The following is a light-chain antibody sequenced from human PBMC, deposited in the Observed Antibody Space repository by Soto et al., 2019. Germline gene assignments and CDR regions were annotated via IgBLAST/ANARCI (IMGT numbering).Light chain of an antibody. CDR1: QSISSW. Sequence: DIQMTQSPSTLSASVGDRVTITCRASQSISSWLAWYQQKPGKAPKLLIYDASSLESGVPSRFSGSGSGTEFTLTISSLQPDDFATYYCQQYTENSGTFGQGAKVDI. CDR2: DAS. CDR3: QQYTENSGT. J-gene: IGKJ1*01. V-gene: IGKV1-5*01.